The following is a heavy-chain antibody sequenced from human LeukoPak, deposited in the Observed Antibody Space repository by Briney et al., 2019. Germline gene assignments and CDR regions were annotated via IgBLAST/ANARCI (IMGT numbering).Heavy chain of an antibody. CDR1: GLAFSSYA. CDR3: ADYGVTGVRNNFY. J-gene: IGHJ4*02. CDR2: ISVASNT. D-gene: IGHD3-10*01. Sequence: PGGSLRPSCAASGLAFSSYAMSSVRQAPGKGLEWVSTISVASNTFYADSVKGRFSISRDNSRNTVYLQMTSLRADDAAVYYCADYGVTGVRNNFYWGQGTLVTVSS. V-gene: IGHV3-23*01.